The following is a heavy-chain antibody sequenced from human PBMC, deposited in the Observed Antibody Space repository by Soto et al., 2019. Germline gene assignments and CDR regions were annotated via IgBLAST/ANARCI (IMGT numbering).Heavy chain of an antibody. CDR1: GGSFSGYY. CDR2: INHSGST. D-gene: IGHD2-21*02. Sequence: XETLSLTCAVYGGSFSGYYWSWIRQPPGKGLEWIGEINHSGSTNYNPSLKSRVTISVDTSKSQFSLKLSSVTAADTAVYYCARGPREEVTATIYYYYGMDVWGQGTTVTVSS. CDR3: ARGPREEVTATIYYYYGMDV. V-gene: IGHV4-34*01. J-gene: IGHJ6*02.